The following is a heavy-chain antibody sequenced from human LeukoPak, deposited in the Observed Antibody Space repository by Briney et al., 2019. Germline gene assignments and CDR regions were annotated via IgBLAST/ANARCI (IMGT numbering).Heavy chain of an antibody. J-gene: IGHJ4*02. Sequence: HPSETLSLTCSVFGGSVNSGSYYWSWIRQPPGKGLEWIGYIYYSGNTNYNPSLKSRVTMSIDTFNNYFSLKLTSVTAADTAVYYCARAPDYGDSVNRRLNFDFWGQGILVTVSS. CDR2: IYYSGNT. CDR3: ARAPDYGDSVNRRLNFDF. D-gene: IGHD4-17*01. CDR1: GGSVNSGSYY. V-gene: IGHV4-61*01.